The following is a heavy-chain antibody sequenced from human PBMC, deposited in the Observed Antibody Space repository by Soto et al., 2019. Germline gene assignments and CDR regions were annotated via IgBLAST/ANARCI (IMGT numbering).Heavy chain of an antibody. J-gene: IGHJ4*02. D-gene: IGHD3-10*01. CDR3: AKDMEFLSVAFDY. V-gene: IGHV3-30*18. Sequence: GGSLRLSCAASGFTFSSYGMHWVRQAPGKGLEWVAVISYDGSNKYYADSVKGRFTISRDNSKNTLYLQMNSLRAEDTAVYYCAKDMEFLSVAFDYWGQGTLVTVSS. CDR2: ISYDGSNK. CDR1: GFTFSSYG.